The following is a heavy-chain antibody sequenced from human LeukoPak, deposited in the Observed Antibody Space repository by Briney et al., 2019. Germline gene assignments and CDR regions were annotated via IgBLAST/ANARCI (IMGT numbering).Heavy chain of an antibody. J-gene: IGHJ4*02. D-gene: IGHD6-19*01. CDR3: ARVVAGQAGFDY. Sequence: GGSLRLSCAASGFIVTGNYMSWVRQAPGQGLEWVSLVYSGGSTYYADSVKGRFTISRDNSKNTLYLQMNSLRAEDTAVYYCARVVAGQAGFDYWGQGTLVTVSS. CDR2: VYSGGST. CDR1: GFIVTGNY. V-gene: IGHV3-66*01.